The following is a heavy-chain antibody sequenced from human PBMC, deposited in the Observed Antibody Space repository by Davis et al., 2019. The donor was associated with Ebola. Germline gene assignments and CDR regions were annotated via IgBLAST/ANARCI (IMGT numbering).Heavy chain of an antibody. CDR2: ISYDGSNK. CDR3: AKLELSFP. J-gene: IGHJ5*02. V-gene: IGHV3-30*18. CDR1: GFTFSSYG. D-gene: IGHD1-7*01. Sequence: SLKISCAASGFTFSSYGMHWVRQAPGKGLEWVAVISYDGSNKYYADSVKGRFTISRDNSKNTLYLQMNSLRAEDTAVYYCAKLELSFPWGQGTLVTVSS.